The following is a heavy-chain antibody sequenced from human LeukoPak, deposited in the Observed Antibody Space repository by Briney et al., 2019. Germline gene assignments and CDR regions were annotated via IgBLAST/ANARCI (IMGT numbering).Heavy chain of an antibody. V-gene: IGHV3-53*01. CDR3: ARTSSYAFDI. J-gene: IGHJ3*02. Sequence: PGGSLRLSCAASGFTVSNSYMSWVRQAPGKGLEWVSIIYSGGSTYYADSVKGRFTISRDNSENTLYLQMNSLRAEDTALYYCARTSSYAFDIRGQGTMVTVSS. CDR1: GFTVSNSY. CDR2: IYSGGST.